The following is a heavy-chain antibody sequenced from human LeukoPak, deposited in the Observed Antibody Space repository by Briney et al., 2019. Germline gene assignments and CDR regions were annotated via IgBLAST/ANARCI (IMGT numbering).Heavy chain of an antibody. D-gene: IGHD2-2*01. CDR1: GGSISSYY. V-gene: IGHV4-59*01. J-gene: IGHJ3*02. CDR2: IYYSGST. Sequence: SETLSLTCTVSGGSISSYYWSWIRQPPGKGLEWIGYIYYSGSTSYNPSLKSRVTISVDTSKNQFSLKLSSVAAADTAVYYCARGSDIVVVPAAFPRGAFDIWGQGTMVTVSS. CDR3: ARGSDIVVVPAAFPRGAFDI.